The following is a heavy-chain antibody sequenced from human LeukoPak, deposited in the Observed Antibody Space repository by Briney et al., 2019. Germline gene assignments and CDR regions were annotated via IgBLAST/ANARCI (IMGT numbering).Heavy chain of an antibody. Sequence: GGSLRLPCAASGFTFSSFAMSWVRQAPGKGLEWVSAISGSGGSTYYADSVKGRFTISRDNSKNTLFLQMNSLRAEDTAVYYCAKDRSCTGSSCNVGSWGQGTMVTVSS. V-gene: IGHV3-23*01. CDR2: ISGSGGST. D-gene: IGHD2-2*01. CDR1: GFTFSSFA. CDR3: AKDRSCTGSSCNVGS. J-gene: IGHJ3*01.